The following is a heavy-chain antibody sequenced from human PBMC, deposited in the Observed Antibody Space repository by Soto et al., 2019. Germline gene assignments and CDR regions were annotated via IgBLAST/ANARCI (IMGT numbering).Heavy chain of an antibody. J-gene: IGHJ6*02. CDR3: ARLSYSDALDV. D-gene: IGHD4-17*01. V-gene: IGHV1-3*02. Sequence: QVQLVQSGAEVRTPGASVKISCKASGYTFRGYGVQWVRQAPGQSLEWVGWSNGGNGFTKYSQELQDRVTITRDTAASTIYMQLRGLTSDDTAVYYCARLSYSDALDVWGQGTTVTVAS. CDR1: GYTFRGYG. CDR2: SNGGNGFT.